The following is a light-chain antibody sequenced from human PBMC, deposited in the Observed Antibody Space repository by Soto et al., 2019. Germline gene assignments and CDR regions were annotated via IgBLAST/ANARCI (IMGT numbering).Light chain of an antibody. Sequence: EIVLTQSPGTLSLSPGERATLSCRASRDISRSFLAWYQQKLGQAPRLLIYDASRRATGIPDRFSGSGSGTDFTLTISRLEPEDFAVYYCQQYGSATITFGQGTRLEI. J-gene: IGKJ5*01. CDR2: DAS. CDR3: QQYGSATIT. CDR1: RDISRSF. V-gene: IGKV3-20*01.